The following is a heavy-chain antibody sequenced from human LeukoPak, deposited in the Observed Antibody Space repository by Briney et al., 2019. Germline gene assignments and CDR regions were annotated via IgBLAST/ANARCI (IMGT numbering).Heavy chain of an antibody. CDR1: GGSVASYY. Sequence: SETLSLTCTVSGGSVASYYWSWIRQPPGKGLEWIGYIYYSGSTNYKPSLKSRVTISVDTCKNQFSLKLSSVTAADTAVYYCARDQDGGMDVWGQGTTVTVSS. V-gene: IGHV4-59*02. CDR2: IYYSGST. CDR3: ARDQDGGMDV. J-gene: IGHJ6*02.